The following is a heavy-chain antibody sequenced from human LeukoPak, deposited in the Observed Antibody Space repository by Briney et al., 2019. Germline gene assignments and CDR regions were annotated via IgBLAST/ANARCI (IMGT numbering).Heavy chain of an antibody. V-gene: IGHV4-4*02. CDR2: IYHSGST. D-gene: IGHD3-3*01. CDR1: GGSISSTNW. Sequence: SGTLSLTCAVSGGSISSTNWWSWVRQPPGKGLEWIGDIYHSGSTNYNPSLKSRVSISGDTSKNQFSVKLSSVTAADTAVYYCARRDFWSGYYNYWGQGTLVTVSS. CDR3: ARRDFWSGYYNY. J-gene: IGHJ4*02.